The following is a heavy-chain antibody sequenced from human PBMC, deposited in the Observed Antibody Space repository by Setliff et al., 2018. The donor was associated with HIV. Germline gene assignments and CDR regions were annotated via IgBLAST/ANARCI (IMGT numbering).Heavy chain of an antibody. Sequence: SETLSLTCAVYGGSFSAYYWSWIRQPPGKGLEWIGEINHSGSTYYNPSLKSRVFISVDLSINQFSLKLHSVTAADTAVYYCASGENSGTYGEPYDSWGQGALVTVS. V-gene: IGHV4-34*01. CDR1: GGSFSAYY. CDR3: ASGENSGTYGEPYDS. D-gene: IGHD1-26*01. J-gene: IGHJ4*02. CDR2: INHSGST.